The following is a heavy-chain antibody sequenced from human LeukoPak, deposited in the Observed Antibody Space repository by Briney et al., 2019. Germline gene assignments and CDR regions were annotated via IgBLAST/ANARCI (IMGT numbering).Heavy chain of an antibody. CDR3: ARVQTPSGSGRYSFDY. J-gene: IGHJ4*02. V-gene: IGHV4-59*01. CDR2: IYYSGST. Sequence: SETLSLTCTVSGGSIRSYYWSWIRQPPGKGLECIGYIYYSGSTNYNPSLKSRVTISVDTSKNQFSLKLSSVTAADTAVYYCARVQTPSGSGRYSFDYWGQGTLVTVSS. CDR1: GGSIRSYY. D-gene: IGHD3-10*01.